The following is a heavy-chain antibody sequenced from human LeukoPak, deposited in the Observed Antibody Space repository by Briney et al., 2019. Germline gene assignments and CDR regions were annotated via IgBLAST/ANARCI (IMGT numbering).Heavy chain of an antibody. Sequence: SETLSLTCTVSGGSISSYYWSWIRQPAGKGLEWIGRIYTSGSTNYNPSLKSRVTMSVDTSKNQFSLKLSSVTAADTAVYCCAGSEAGTGHGWFDPWGQGTLVTVSS. V-gene: IGHV4-4*07. CDR3: AGSEAGTGHGWFDP. J-gene: IGHJ5*02. CDR1: GGSISSYY. CDR2: IYTSGST. D-gene: IGHD6-19*01.